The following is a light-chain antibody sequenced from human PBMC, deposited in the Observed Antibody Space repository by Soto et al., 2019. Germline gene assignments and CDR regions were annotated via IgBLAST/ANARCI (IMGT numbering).Light chain of an antibody. Sequence: DIQMTQSPSSLSASVGDRVTITCRASQTISSYLNWYQQKPGKAPKLLIYAASSLQSGVPSRFSGCGSGTDFTLTISSLQPEDFATYYCQQSHSSPYTFGQGTKLEIK. CDR3: QQSHSSPYT. CDR2: AAS. J-gene: IGKJ2*01. V-gene: IGKV1-39*01. CDR1: QTISSY.